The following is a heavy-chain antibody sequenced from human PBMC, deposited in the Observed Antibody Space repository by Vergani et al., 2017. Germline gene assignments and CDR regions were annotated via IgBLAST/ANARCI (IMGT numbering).Heavy chain of an antibody. D-gene: IGHD6-19*01. CDR1: GVSIGSNSYY. V-gene: IGHV4-39*01. J-gene: IGHJ1*01. CDR3: TRHGRSGWAGYFQH. CDR2: IYYTGTT. Sequence: QLQLQESGPGLVKPSETLSLTCTVSGVSIGSNSYYWGWIRQPPGKGLEWIGTIYYTGTTYYNEAHKSRLTISVDTSKNQFSLNLTSVTAAYTAVYYCTRHGRSGWAGYFQHWVQGTLVTASS.